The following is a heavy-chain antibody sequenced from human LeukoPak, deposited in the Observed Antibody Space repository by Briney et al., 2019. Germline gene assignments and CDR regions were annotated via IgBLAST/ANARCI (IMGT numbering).Heavy chain of an antibody. V-gene: IGHV3-9*01. D-gene: IGHD6-19*01. CDR3: ARAYKDRSLAGKKEFFQH. CDR2: ISWNSGTI. Sequence: SLRLSCAASGFTFSSSAMSWVRQAPGKGLAWISLISWNSGTIGYADSVKGRFTISRDNANNFLYLQMNSLRAEDTALYYCARAYKDRSLAGKKEFFQHWGQGTLVTVSS. CDR1: GFTFSSSA. J-gene: IGHJ1*01.